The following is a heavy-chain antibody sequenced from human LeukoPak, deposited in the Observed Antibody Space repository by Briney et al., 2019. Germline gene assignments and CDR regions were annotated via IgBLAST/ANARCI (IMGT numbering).Heavy chain of an antibody. CDR3: ARLFGTLTTWNFDS. V-gene: IGHV4-39*01. J-gene: IGHJ4*02. CDR1: GGSISSSSYY. Sequence: SETLSLTCTVSGGSISSSSYYWGWIRQPPGKGLEWIGSIYYSGSTYYNPSLKSRVNISVDTSKNQFSLKLSSVTAADTAVYYCARLFGTLTTWNFDSWGQGTLVIVSS. D-gene: IGHD4-17*01. CDR2: IYYSGST.